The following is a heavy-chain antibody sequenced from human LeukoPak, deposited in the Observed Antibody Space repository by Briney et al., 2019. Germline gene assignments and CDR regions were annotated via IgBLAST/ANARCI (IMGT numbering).Heavy chain of an antibody. V-gene: IGHV3-20*04. CDR3: ARTYRPGGSGWYRGYYYYMDV. CDR1: GFTFDDYG. J-gene: IGHJ6*03. CDR2: INWNGGST. D-gene: IGHD6-19*01. Sequence: GGSLRLSCAASGFTFDDYGMSWVRQAPGKGLEWVSGINWNGGSTGYADSVKGRFTISRDNAKNSLYLQMNSLRAEDTALYYCARTYRPGGSGWYRGYYYYMDVWGNGTTVTVSS.